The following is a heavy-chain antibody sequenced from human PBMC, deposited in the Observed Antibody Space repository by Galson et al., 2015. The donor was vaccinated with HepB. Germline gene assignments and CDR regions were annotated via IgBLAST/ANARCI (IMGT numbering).Heavy chain of an antibody. Sequence: SVKVSCKASGYTFTSYGISWVRQAPGQGLEWMGWISAYNGNTNYAQKLQGRVTMTTDTSTSTACMELRSLRSDDTAVYYCARDLHSAGYSSSWYIGGSGWYEDYWGQGTLVTVSS. CDR1: GYTFTSYG. J-gene: IGHJ4*02. D-gene: IGHD6-13*01. V-gene: IGHV1-18*04. CDR3: ARDLHSAGYSSSWYIGGSGWYEDY. CDR2: ISAYNGNT.